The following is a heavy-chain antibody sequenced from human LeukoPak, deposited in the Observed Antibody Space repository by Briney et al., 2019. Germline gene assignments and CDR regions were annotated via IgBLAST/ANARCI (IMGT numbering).Heavy chain of an antibody. J-gene: IGHJ4*02. Sequence: GGSLRLSCAASGFTFSSYWMHWVRQAPGKGLVWVSRINSDGSTTFYADSVKGRFTTSRDNAENTVYLEMNSLRADDTAVYYCARIPGGSGSQYDYWGQGTLVIVSS. V-gene: IGHV3-74*01. CDR1: GFTFSSYW. CDR3: ARIPGGSGSQYDY. CDR2: INSDGSTT. D-gene: IGHD3-10*01.